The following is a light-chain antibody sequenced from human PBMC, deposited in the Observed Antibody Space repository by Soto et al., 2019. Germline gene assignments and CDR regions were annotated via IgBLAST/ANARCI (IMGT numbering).Light chain of an antibody. CDR3: SSYTSISTLV. J-gene: IGLJ2*01. CDR1: SSDVGGYNY. CDR2: DVS. V-gene: IGLV2-14*01. Sequence: QSALTQPASVSGSPGQSITISCTGTSSDVGGYNYVSWYQQHPGKAPKLMIYDVSNRPSGVSNRFSGSKSGNTASLTISGLQAEDEADYYCSSYTSISTLVFGGGTKHRP.